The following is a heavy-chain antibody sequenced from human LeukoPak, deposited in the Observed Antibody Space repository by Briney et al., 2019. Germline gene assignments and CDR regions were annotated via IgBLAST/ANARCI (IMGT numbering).Heavy chain of an antibody. CDR2: VNSDGSIT. J-gene: IGHJ4*02. CDR3: ARDIGTRGYDAKGLDF. Sequence: GGSLRLSCATSGFTFYDYLMHWVRQAPGKGLEWVSYVNSDGSITTYAASVKGRFTISRDDAKKTLYLQMNSLRAEDTAVYSCARDIGTRGYDAKGLDFWGQGTLVTVSS. CDR1: GFTFYDYL. V-gene: IGHV3-74*03. D-gene: IGHD5-12*01.